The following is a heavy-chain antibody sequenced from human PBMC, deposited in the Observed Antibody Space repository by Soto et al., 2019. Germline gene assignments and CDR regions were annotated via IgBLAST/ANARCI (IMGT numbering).Heavy chain of an antibody. Sequence: QVQLQESGPGLVKPSQTLSLTCTVSGGSISSGDYYWSWIRQPPGKGLEWIGYIYYSGSTYYNPSLKSRVTISVDTSKNQFSLKLSSVTAADTAVYYCARVHQLLLYRPYYYYGMDVWGQGTTVTVSS. CDR2: IYYSGST. J-gene: IGHJ6*02. CDR1: GGSISSGDYY. D-gene: IGHD2-2*01. CDR3: ARVHQLLLYRPYYYYGMDV. V-gene: IGHV4-30-4*01.